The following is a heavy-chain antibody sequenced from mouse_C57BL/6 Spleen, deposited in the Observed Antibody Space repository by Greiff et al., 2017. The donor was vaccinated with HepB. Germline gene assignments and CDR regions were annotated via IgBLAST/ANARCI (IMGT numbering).Heavy chain of an antibody. D-gene: IGHD1-1*01. J-gene: IGHJ2*01. CDR2: IYPGDGDT. Sequence: VQLQQSGPELVKPGASVKISCKASGYAFSSSWMNWVKQRPGKGLEWIGRIYPGDGDTNYNGKFKGKATLTADKSSSTAYMQLSSLTSEDSAVYFCARGITTVYYFDYWGQGTTLTVSS. CDR3: ARGITTVYYFDY. V-gene: IGHV1-82*01. CDR1: GYAFSSSW.